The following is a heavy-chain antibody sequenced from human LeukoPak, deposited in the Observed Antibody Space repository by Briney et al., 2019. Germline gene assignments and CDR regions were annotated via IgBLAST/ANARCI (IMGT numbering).Heavy chain of an antibody. D-gene: IGHD2-15*01. J-gene: IGHJ4*02. V-gene: IGHV3-53*01. CDR3: ARAGFCSGGSCQNYFDY. Sequence: GGSLRLSCAASGFTVSSNYMSWVRHAPGKGLEWVSVIYTGGTYYADSVKGRFTISRDNSKNTLYLQMNSLTAEDTAVYYCARAGFCSGGSCQNYFDYWGQGTLVTVSS. CDR2: IYTGGT. CDR1: GFTVSSNY.